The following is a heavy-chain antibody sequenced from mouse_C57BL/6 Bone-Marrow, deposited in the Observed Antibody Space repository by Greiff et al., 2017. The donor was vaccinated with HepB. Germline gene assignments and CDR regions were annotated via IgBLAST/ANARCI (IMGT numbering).Heavy chain of an antibody. CDR3: ARHATWYFDV. Sequence: DVMLVESGGGLVQPGGSLKLSCAASGFTFSDYYMYWVRQTPEKRLEWVAYISNGGGSTYYPDTVKGRFTISRDNAKNTLYLQMSRLKSEDTAMYYCARHATWYFDVWGTGTTVTVSS. D-gene: IGHD1-1*01. V-gene: IGHV5-12*01. CDR2: ISNGGGST. CDR1: GFTFSDYY. J-gene: IGHJ1*03.